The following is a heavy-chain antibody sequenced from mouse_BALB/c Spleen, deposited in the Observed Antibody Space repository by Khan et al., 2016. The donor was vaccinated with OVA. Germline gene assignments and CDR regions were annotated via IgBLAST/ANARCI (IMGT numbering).Heavy chain of an antibody. V-gene: IGHV1S137*01. D-gene: IGHD2-3*01. Sequence: VQLKQSGPELVRPGVSVKISCKGSGYTFTDYAMYWVKQSRSKSLEWIGLISIYSGSTNYNQKFKGQATMTVDKSSSTAYMELARLTSEDSAIXYCARPAYDGYYDYWGQGTTLTVSS. CDR2: ISIYSGST. CDR3: ARPAYDGYYDY. CDR1: GYTFTDYA. J-gene: IGHJ2*01.